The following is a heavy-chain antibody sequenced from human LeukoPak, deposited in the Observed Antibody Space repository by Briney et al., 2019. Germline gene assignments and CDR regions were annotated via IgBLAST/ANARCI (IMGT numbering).Heavy chain of an antibody. J-gene: IGHJ4*02. Sequence: ASAKVSCKASGGTFSSYAISWVRQAPGQGLEWMGRIIPIFGIANYAQKFQGRVTITADKSTSTAYMELSSLRSEDTAVYYCARDLETHCSSTSCYSLYFDYWGQGTLVTVSS. V-gene: IGHV1-69*04. CDR2: IIPIFGIA. CDR1: GGTFSSYA. CDR3: ARDLETHCSSTSCYSLYFDY. D-gene: IGHD2-2*01.